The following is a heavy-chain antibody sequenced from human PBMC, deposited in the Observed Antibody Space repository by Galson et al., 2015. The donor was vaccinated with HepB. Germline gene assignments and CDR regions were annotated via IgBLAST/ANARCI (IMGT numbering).Heavy chain of an antibody. CDR3: ARGLLYYDILTGYNYYFDY. CDR2: MNPNSGNT. CDR1: GYTFTSYG. V-gene: IGHV1-8*01. J-gene: IGHJ4*02. Sequence: SVKVSCKASGYTFTSYGINWVRQATGQGLEWMGWMNPNSGNTGYAQKFQGRVTMTRNTSISTAYMELSSLRSEDTAVYYCARGLLYYDILTGYNYYFDYWGQGTLVTVSS. D-gene: IGHD3-9*01.